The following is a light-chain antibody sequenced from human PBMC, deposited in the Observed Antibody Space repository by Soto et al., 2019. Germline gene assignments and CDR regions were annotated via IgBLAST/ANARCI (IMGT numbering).Light chain of an antibody. J-gene: IGLJ2*01. V-gene: IGLV2-14*01. CDR3: SSYTSSSTLG. CDR2: DVS. Sequence: QSVLTQPASVSGSPGQSITISCTGNSSDVGGYNYVSWYQQHPGKAPKLMIYDVSNLPSGVSNRFSGSKSGNTASLTISGLQAEDEADYYCSSYTSSSTLGFGGGTKLTVL. CDR1: SSDVGGYNY.